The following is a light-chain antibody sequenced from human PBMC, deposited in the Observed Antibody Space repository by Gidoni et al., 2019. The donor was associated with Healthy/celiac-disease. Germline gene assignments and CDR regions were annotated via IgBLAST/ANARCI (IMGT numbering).Light chain of an antibody. CDR2: AAS. CDR1: QGISSY. Sequence: DIQLTQSPSFLSASVGDRVTITCRASQGISSYLAWYQQKPGKAPKLLIYAASTLQSGVPSRFSGSGSGTEFTLTISSLQPEDFATYYCQQLNSYLTITFGQXTRLEIK. CDR3: QQLNSYLTIT. V-gene: IGKV1-9*01. J-gene: IGKJ5*01.